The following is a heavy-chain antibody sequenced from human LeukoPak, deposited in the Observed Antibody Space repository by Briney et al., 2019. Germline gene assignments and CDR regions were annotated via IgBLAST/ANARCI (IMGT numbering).Heavy chain of an antibody. CDR3: ARDGYGDHYGMDA. J-gene: IGHJ6*02. D-gene: IGHD4-17*01. Sequence: SETLSLTCTVSGDSISTYYWNWIRQPPGKGLEWIGYIYYSGSTNYNPSLKSRVTISVDTSKNQISLRLSSVTAVDTAVYYCARDGYGDHYGMDAWGQGTTVTVSS. CDR2: IYYSGST. CDR1: GDSISTYY. V-gene: IGHV4-59*01.